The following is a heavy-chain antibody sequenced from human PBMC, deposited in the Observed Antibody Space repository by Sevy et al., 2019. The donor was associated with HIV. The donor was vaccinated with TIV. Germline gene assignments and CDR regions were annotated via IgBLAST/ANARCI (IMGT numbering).Heavy chain of an antibody. CDR3: TTNIVVDKEYYYGMDV. J-gene: IGHJ6*02. D-gene: IGHD2-21*01. CDR2: IKSKSDGGTI. Sequence: VGSLRLSCAACGFSFSNTWMTWVQQAPGKELEWVGRIKSKSDGGTIEYAAAVKGRFTISRDDSKTTLYMQMNSLKTEATAVYYCTTNIVVDKEYYYGMDVWGQGTTVTVSS. CDR1: GFSFSNTW. V-gene: IGHV3-15*01.